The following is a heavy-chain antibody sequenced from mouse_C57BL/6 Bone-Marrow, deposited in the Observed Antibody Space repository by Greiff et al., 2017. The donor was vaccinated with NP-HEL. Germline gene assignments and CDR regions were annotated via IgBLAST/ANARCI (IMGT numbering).Heavy chain of an antibody. CDR1: GYTFTDYY. V-gene: IGHV1-75*01. D-gene: IGHD4-1*01. CDR3: AREALNWANYFDY. Sequence: VHLVESGPELVKPGASVKISCKASGYTFTDYYINWVKQRPGQGLEWIGWIFPGSGSTYYNEKFKGKATLTVDKSSSTAYMLLSSLTSEDSAVYFCAREALNWANYFDYWGQGTTLTVSS. CDR2: IFPGSGST. J-gene: IGHJ2*01.